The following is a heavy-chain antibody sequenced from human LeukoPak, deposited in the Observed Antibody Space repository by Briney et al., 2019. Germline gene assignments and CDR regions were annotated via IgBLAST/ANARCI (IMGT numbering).Heavy chain of an antibody. CDR2: VSSDGSSK. J-gene: IGHJ4*02. CDR1: GFAFNTYT. CDR3: ARDLLVLCSTTRSSNFNY. D-gene: IGHD2-2*01. V-gene: IGHV3-30*09. Sequence: GGSLRLSCAASGFAFNTYTMNWVRQAPGKGLEWVAVVSSDGSSKYYADSVKGRFAISRDNSKNTLYLQMNSLRAEDTAVYFCARDLLVLCSTTRSSNFNYWGQGTLVTVSS.